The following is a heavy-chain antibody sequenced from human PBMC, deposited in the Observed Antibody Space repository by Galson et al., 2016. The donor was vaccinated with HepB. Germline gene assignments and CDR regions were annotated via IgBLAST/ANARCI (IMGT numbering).Heavy chain of an antibody. CDR1: GFTFSSYS. V-gene: IGHV3-48*02. J-gene: IGHJ6*02. D-gene: IGHD6-13*01. CDR3: ARDALLRAAGIGYYYYYGMDV. CDR2: ISSSSSTI. Sequence: SLRLSCAASGFTFSSYSMNWVRQAPGKGLEWVSYISSSSSTIYYADSVTGRFTISRDNAKNSLYLQMNSLGDEDTAVYYCARDALLRAAGIGYYYYYGMDVWGQGTTVTVSS.